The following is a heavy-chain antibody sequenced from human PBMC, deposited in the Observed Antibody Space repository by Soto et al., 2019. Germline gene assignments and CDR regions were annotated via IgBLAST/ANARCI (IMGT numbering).Heavy chain of an antibody. V-gene: IGHV3-74*01. CDR2: INSDGSST. D-gene: IGHD3-10*01. J-gene: IGHJ4*02. Sequence: GGSLRLSCAASGFTFSSYWMHWVRQAPGKGLVWVSRINSDGSSTSYADSVKGRFTISRDNAKNTLYLQMNSLRAEDTAVYYCAREPRITMVRGVMCDYSGQATLVTVSS. CDR3: AREPRITMVRGVMCDY. CDR1: GFTFSSYW.